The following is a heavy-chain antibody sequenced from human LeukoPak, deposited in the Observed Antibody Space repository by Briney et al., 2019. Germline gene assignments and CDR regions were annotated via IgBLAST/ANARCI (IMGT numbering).Heavy chain of an antibody. V-gene: IGHV3-48*03. J-gene: IGHJ4*02. CDR2: ISSSGSTI. Sequence: PGGSLRLSCAASGFTFSSYEMNWVRQAPGKGLEWVSYISSSGSTIYYADSVKGRFTISRDNAKNSLYLQMNSLRAEDTAVYYCARMSDSSRNYWGQGTLVTVSS. CDR1: GFTFSSYE. CDR3: ARMSDSSRNY. D-gene: IGHD3-22*01.